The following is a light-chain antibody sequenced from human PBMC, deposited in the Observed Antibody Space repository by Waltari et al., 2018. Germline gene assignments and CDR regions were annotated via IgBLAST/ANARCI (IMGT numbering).Light chain of an antibody. CDR3: SSYTSSNTWV. Sequence: QSALTQPASVSGSPGQSITISCTGTSSDVGGYKYVSWYQQDPGKAPKLMIYDVSKRPSGVSKRFYGSKSGNTVSLTISGLQAEDEADYYCSSYTSSNTWVFGGGTKLTVL. CDR2: DVS. V-gene: IGLV2-14*01. CDR1: SSDVGGYKY. J-gene: IGLJ3*02.